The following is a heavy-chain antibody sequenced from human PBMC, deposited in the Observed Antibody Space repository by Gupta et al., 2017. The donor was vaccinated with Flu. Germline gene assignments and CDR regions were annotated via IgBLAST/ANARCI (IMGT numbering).Heavy chain of an antibody. V-gene: IGHV3-21*01. D-gene: IGHD3-10*01. CDR1: GFTFSSYS. J-gene: IGHJ3*02. Sequence: EVQLVESGGGLVKPEGSLRLSCAASGFTFSSYSMNWVRQAPGKGLEWVSSISSSSSYIYYADSVKGRFTISRDNAKNSLYLQMNSLRAEDTAVYYCARDCYGSGDGTYAFDIWGQGTMVTVSS. CDR2: ISSSSSYI. CDR3: ARDCYGSGDGTYAFDI.